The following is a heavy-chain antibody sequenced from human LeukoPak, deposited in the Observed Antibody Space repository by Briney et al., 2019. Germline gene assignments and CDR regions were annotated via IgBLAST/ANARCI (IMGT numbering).Heavy chain of an antibody. Sequence: GGSLRLSCAASGFTFSSYGMHWVRQAPGKGLEWVAFIRYDGSNKYYADSVKGRFTISRDNSKNTLYLQMNSLRAEDTAVYYCVKGSAAYRPYYFDYWGQGTLVTVSS. V-gene: IGHV3-30*02. D-gene: IGHD2-2*01. CDR1: GFTFSSYG. CDR2: IRYDGSNK. J-gene: IGHJ4*02. CDR3: VKGSAAYRPYYFDY.